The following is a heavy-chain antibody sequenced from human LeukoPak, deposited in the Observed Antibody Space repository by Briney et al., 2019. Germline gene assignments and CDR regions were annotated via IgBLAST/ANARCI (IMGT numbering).Heavy chain of an antibody. J-gene: IGHJ4*02. CDR3: AGDGYGDYAHY. D-gene: IGHD4-17*01. Sequence: SETLSLTCTLSGGSISSYFWSWIRQPAGKGLEWIGRTYTSGSTNYNPSLQSRATMPVDTSTNQISLKLNSTTAADTALYYCAGDGYGDYAHYWGQGTLVTVSS. V-gene: IGHV4-4*07. CDR2: TYTSGST. CDR1: GGSISSYF.